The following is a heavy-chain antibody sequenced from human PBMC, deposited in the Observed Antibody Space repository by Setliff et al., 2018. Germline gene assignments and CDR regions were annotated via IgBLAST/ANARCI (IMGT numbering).Heavy chain of an antibody. V-gene: IGHV1-3*03. CDR3: ARGRPTANPYYYYYMDV. CDR1: GYTFTNYA. CDR2: INAGNGDT. Sequence: SVKVSCKASGYTFTNYAIHWVRQAPGQRLEWMGWINAGNGDTKYSQDFQGRVTITRDTSASTAYMDLSSLRSDDMAVYYCARGRPTANPYYYYYMDVWGKGTTVTVSS. D-gene: IGHD4-4*01. J-gene: IGHJ6*03.